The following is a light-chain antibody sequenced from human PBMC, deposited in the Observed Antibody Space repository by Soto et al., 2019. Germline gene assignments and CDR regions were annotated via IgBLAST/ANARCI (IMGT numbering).Light chain of an antibody. CDR2: GAS. CDR3: QQYCSSPLT. CDR1: QSVSSSY. J-gene: IGKJ1*01. V-gene: IGKV3-20*01. Sequence: EIVLTQSPGTLSLSPGERATLSCRASQSVSSSYVAWYQQKPGQAPRPLIYGASSRAIGIPDRFSGSGSGTDFTLTIIRLEPEDFAVDYCQQYCSSPLTFGQGTKVEIK.